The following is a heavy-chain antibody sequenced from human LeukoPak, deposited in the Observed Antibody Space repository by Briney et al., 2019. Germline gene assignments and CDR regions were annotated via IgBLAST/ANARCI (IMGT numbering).Heavy chain of an antibody. CDR1: GFTFNNYA. J-gene: IGHJ4*02. V-gene: IGHV3-23*01. D-gene: IGHD3-22*01. CDR3: ARPPTFYYDSSGYHYDY. CDR2: TAGSGISK. Sequence: PGGSLRLSCVASGFTFNNYAMSWVRQAPGRGLEWASSTAGSGISKDYADSVKGRFTISKDKSKNTLYLQMDNLRAEDTGVYFCARPPTFYYDSSGYHYDYWGQGTLVTVSS.